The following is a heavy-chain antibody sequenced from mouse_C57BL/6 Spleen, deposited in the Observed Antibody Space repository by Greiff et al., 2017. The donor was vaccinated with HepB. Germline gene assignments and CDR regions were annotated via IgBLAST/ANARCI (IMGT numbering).Heavy chain of an antibody. CDR1: GFTFSDYY. V-gene: IGHV5-12*01. J-gene: IGHJ1*03. D-gene: IGHD1-1*01. CDR2: ISNGGGST. Sequence: EVMLVESGGGLVQPGGSLKLSCAASGFTFSDYYMYWVRQTPEKRLEWVAYISNGGGSTYYPDTVKGRFTISRDNAKNTLYLQMSRLKSEDTAMYYCARLNYYYGIYWYFDVWGTGTTVTVAS. CDR3: ARLNYYYGIYWYFDV.